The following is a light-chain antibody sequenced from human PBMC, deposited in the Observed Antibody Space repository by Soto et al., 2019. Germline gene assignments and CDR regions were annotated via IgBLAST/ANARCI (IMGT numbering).Light chain of an antibody. J-gene: IGLJ1*01. CDR1: SSDVGSYNR. V-gene: IGLV2-18*02. CDR3: SSYTSSSTYV. CDR2: EVS. Sequence: QSVLTQPPSVSVSPGQSVTISCTGTSSDVGSYNRVSWYQQPPGTAPKLMIYEVSNRPSGVPDRFSGSKSGNTASLTIPGLQAEDEDDYYCSSYTSSSTYVFGTGTKVTVL.